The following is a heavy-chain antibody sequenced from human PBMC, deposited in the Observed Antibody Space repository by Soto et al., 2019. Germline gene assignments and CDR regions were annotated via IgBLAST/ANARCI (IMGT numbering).Heavy chain of an antibody. V-gene: IGHV3-21*01. CDR2: ISSSSSYI. J-gene: IGHJ6*03. CDR1: GFTFSSYS. CDR3: SAAADDYYYYYMDV. Sequence: SLRLSCAASGFTFSSYSMNWVRQAPGKGLEWVSSISSSSSYICYADSVKGRFTISRDDAKNSLYLQMNSLRAEDTAVYYCSAAADDYYYYYMDVWGKGTTVTVSS. D-gene: IGHD6-13*01.